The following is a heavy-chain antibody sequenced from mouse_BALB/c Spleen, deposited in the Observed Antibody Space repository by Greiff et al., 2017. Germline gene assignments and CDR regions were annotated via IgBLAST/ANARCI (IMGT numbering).Heavy chain of an antibody. J-gene: IGHJ1*01. D-gene: IGHD1-1*01. Sequence: LQQPGSELVRPGASVKLSCKASGYTFTSYWMHWVKQRHGQGLEWIGNIYPGSGSTNYDEKFKSKGTLTVDTSSSTAYMHLSSLTSEDSAVYYCTRSGTYYGSSYWYFDGWGAGTTVTVSS. V-gene: IGHV1S22*01. CDR1: GYTFTSYW. CDR3: TRSGTYYGSSYWYFDG. CDR2: IYPGSGST.